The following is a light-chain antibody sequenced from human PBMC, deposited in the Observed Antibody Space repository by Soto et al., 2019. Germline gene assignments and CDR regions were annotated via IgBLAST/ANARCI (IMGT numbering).Light chain of an antibody. CDR2: DTS. CDR1: QSVSSY. Sequence: EIMFTQSPATLSLSPRERATISCRASQSVSSYLAWYQQKPGQAPRLLIYDTSTRATGVPARFSGSRSGTEFTLTINSLQSEDFAVYYCQRYNNWPLTFGGGTKV. V-gene: IGKV3-15*01. CDR3: QRYNNWPLT. J-gene: IGKJ4*01.